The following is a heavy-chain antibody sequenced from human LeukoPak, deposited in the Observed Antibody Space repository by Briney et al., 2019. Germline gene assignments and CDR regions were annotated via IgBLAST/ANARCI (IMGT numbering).Heavy chain of an antibody. CDR1: GFTFDRHT. Sequence: GGSLRLSCAASGFTFDRHTMHWVRQPPGKGPEWVSLIGWDGTNIDYADSVKGRFTISRDNSKNTLYLQMNSLRAEDTAVYYCARDDGYCGGDCYSIFDYWGQGTLVTVSS. V-gene: IGHV3-43*01. CDR2: IGWDGTNI. J-gene: IGHJ4*02. CDR3: ARDDGYCGGDCYSIFDY. D-gene: IGHD2-21*02.